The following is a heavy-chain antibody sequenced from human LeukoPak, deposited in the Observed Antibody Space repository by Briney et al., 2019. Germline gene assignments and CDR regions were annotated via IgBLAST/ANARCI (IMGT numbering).Heavy chain of an antibody. D-gene: IGHD1-26*01. V-gene: IGHV4-59*12. CDR3: ARGPSLGAHLDY. CDR2: IYYSGST. J-gene: IGHJ4*02. CDR1: GGSISSYY. Sequence: SETLSLTCTVSGGSISSYYWSWIRQPPGKGLEWIGYIYYSGSTNYNPSLKGRVTISVDKSKNQFSLKFNSVTAADTAVYYCARGPSLGAHLDYWGQGTLVTVSS.